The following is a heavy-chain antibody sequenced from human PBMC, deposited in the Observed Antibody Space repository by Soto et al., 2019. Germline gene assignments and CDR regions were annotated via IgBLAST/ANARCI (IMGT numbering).Heavy chain of an antibody. CDR2: IGTAGDT. CDR3: AREFISAEPAAIAYYYYGMDV. J-gene: IGHJ6*02. CDR1: GFTFSSYD. D-gene: IGHD2-2*02. Sequence: PGGSLRLSCAAFGFTFSSYDMHWVRQATGKGLEWASAIGTAGDTYYPGSVKGRFTISRDHSKNTVFLQMNSLRAEDTAVYFCAREFISAEPAAIAYYYYGMDVWGQGTTVTVSS. V-gene: IGHV3-13*04.